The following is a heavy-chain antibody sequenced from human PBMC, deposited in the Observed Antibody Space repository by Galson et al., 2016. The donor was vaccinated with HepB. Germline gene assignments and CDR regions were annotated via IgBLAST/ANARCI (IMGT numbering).Heavy chain of an antibody. CDR2: KSYSGST. CDR1: GGSISSYY. CDR3: ASLKYSSGWYLEGTSWFDP. D-gene: IGHD6-19*01. J-gene: IGHJ5*02. V-gene: IGHV4-59*08. Sequence: ETLSLTCTVSGGSISSYYWTWIRQPPGKGLEWIGYKSYSGSTNYNPSLKSRVTTSVDTSKNQFSLKRSSVTAADTAVYYCASLKYSSGWYLEGTSWFDPWGQGTLVTVSS.